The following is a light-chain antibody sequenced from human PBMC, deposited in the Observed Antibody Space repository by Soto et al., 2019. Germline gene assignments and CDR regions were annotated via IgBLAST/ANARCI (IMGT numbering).Light chain of an antibody. CDR2: AAS. V-gene: IGKV3-15*01. J-gene: IGKJ2*01. CDR3: QQYNDWRQYT. Sequence: EIILTQSPVTLSASPGERATLSCRASQSLNNDLAWYQHKPGQSPRLLIYAASSRATGVPARFSGSGSGTEFTLTISGLQSEDFAVYYCQQYNDWRQYTFGQGTKVDIK. CDR1: QSLNND.